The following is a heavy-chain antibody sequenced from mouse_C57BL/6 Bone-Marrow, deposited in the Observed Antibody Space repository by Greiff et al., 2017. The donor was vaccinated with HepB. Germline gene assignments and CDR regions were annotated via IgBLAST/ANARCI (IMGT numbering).Heavy chain of an antibody. V-gene: IGHV5-6*01. Sequence: EVQRVESGGDLVKPGGSLKLSCAASGFTFSSYCMSWVRQTPDKRLEWVATISSGGSYTYYPDSVKGRFTISRDNAKNTLYLQMSSLTSEDTAMYYCDRQGLYDGAHYFDYWGQGTTLTVSS. D-gene: IGHD2-3*01. CDR3: DRQGLYDGAHYFDY. CDR2: ISSGGSYT. CDR1: GFTFSSYC. J-gene: IGHJ2*01.